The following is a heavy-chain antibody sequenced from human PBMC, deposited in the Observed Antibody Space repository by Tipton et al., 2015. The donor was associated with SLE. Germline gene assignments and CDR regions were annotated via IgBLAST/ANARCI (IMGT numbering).Heavy chain of an antibody. J-gene: IGHJ2*01. CDR1: GFTFSNRA. CDR3: ARDSPITIFGVVNTYWYFDL. Sequence: SLRLSCAASGFTFSNRAMNWVRQAPGKGLEWVSSISSSSSYIYYADSVKGRFTISRDNAKNSLYLQMNSLRAEDTAVYYCARDSPITIFGVVNTYWYFDLWGRGTLVTVSS. V-gene: IGHV3-21*01. CDR2: ISSSSSYI. D-gene: IGHD3-3*01.